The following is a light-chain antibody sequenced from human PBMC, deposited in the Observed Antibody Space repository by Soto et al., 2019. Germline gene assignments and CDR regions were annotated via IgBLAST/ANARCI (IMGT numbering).Light chain of an antibody. CDR3: CSYAGSYTYV. Sequence: ALTQPRSVSGSPGQSVTISCTGTSSDVGGYNYVSWYQQHPGKAPKLMIYDVSKRPSGVPDRFSGSKSGNTASLTISGLQAEDEADYYCCSYAGSYTYVFGTVTKVTVL. J-gene: IGLJ1*01. CDR1: SSDVGGYNY. CDR2: DVS. V-gene: IGLV2-11*01.